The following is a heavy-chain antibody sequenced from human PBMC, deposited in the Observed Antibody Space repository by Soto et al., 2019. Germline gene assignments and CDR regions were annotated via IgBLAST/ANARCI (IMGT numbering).Heavy chain of an antibody. CDR3: ARELVPAAIMSAGWGAFEI. J-gene: IGHJ3*02. D-gene: IGHD2-2*01. CDR1: GYTFTGYY. V-gene: IGHV1-2*04. CDR2: INPNSGGT. Sequence: QLQLVQSGAEVKKPGASVKVSCKASGYTFTGYYMHWVRQAPXXGLXXMGWINPNSGGTNYAQKFQGWVTMTRDTSISTAYMELSRRRSDDTAVYYCARELVPAAIMSAGWGAFEIWGQGTMVTVSS.